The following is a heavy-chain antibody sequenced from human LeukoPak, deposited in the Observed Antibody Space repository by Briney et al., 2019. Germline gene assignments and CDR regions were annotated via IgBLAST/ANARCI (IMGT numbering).Heavy chain of an antibody. CDR3: AKDSRPGYYGADNWFDP. CDR2: IYSGGST. J-gene: IGHJ5*02. V-gene: IGHV3-53*01. Sequence: GGSLRLSCAASGFTVSSNYMSWVRQTPGKGLEWVSVIYSGGSTYYADSVKGRFTISRGNSKNTLYLQMNSLRAEDTAVYYCAKDSRPGYYGADNWFDPWGQGTLVTVSS. CDR1: GFTVSSNY. D-gene: IGHD3-10*01.